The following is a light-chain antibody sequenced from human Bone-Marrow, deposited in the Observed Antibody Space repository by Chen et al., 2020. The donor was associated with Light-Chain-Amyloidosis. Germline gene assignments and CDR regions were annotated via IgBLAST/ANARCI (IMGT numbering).Light chain of an antibody. Sequence: SYFLVQPPSVSVAPGQTARITCGGHNIGRKSVHWYQQTAGQAPVVVDYEDSDRPSGVPDRFSGSTSEKTATLTIRRVEGGDEADYCGQVWHYSREVVFGGGTKLTVL. V-gene: IGLV3-21*02. CDR3: QVWHYSREVV. J-gene: IGLJ2*01. CDR2: EDS. CDR1: NIGRKS.